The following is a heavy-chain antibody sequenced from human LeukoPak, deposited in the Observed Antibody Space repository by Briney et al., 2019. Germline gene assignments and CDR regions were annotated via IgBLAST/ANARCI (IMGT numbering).Heavy chain of an antibody. D-gene: IGHD3-10*01. Sequence: GGSLRLSCAASGFNFKTYGMHWVRQAPGKGLEWVAVVWSDGTNIVYADSVRGRFTISRDNSKNTLFLQMNSLRAEDTAVYYCAKDRYYYGSGSYYADYWGQGTLVTVSS. CDR3: AKDRYYYGSGSYYADY. V-gene: IGHV3-30*02. J-gene: IGHJ4*02. CDR2: VWSDGTNI. CDR1: GFNFKTYG.